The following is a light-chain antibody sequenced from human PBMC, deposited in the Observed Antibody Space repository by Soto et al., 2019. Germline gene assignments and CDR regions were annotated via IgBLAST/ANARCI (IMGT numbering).Light chain of an antibody. J-gene: IGKJ5*01. Sequence: EIVLTQSAGTLSWSPGERATLSWRASQSVSSSYLVWHQQKPGQAPRLVIYAATTRATGIPARFSGSGSGTDFTLTINSLEPEDFAVYYCQQRNIWPPVTFGQGTRLEIK. CDR2: AAT. CDR3: QQRNIWPPVT. CDR1: QSVSSSY. V-gene: IGKV3D-20*02.